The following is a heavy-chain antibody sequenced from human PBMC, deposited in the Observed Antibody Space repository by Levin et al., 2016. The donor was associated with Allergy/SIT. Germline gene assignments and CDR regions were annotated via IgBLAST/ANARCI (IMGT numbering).Heavy chain of an antibody. Sequence: WVRQAPGQGLEWMGWINPNSGGTNYAQKFQGRVTMTRDTSISTAYMELSRLRSDDTAVYYCARDQEVRGVIGYWGQGTLVTVSS. J-gene: IGHJ4*02. CDR2: INPNSGGT. D-gene: IGHD3-10*01. V-gene: IGHV1-2*02. CDR3: ARDQEVRGVIGY.